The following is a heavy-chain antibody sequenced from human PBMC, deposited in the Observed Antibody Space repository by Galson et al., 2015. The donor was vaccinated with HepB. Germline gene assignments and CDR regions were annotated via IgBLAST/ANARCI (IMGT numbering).Heavy chain of an antibody. Sequence: SLRLSCAASEFTFTIYAMSWVRQAPGKGLEWASAISGSGGRTYYADSVKGRFTISRDNSKNTLYLQMNSLRAEDTAVYYCAKVQHDSSGSAKQFDYWGQGSLVLVSS. CDR1: EFTFTIYA. J-gene: IGHJ4*02. CDR2: ISGSGGRT. D-gene: IGHD3-22*01. V-gene: IGHV3-23*01. CDR3: AKVQHDSSGSAKQFDY.